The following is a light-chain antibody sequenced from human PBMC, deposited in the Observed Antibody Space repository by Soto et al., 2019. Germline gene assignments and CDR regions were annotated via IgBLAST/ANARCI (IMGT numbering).Light chain of an antibody. CDR3: THAHT. J-gene: IGKJ1*01. Sequence: DIAMTQSPLSLPVTPGQPASISCRSSQSLLQSNGYNYLDRYLQKPGQYPQLLIDLGSNRARGVHDRLRGSGSGTDFTLNIRRVEPEAAGVYSSTHAHTFGPGTKV. V-gene: IGKV2-28*01. CDR2: LGS. CDR1: QSLLQSNGYNY.